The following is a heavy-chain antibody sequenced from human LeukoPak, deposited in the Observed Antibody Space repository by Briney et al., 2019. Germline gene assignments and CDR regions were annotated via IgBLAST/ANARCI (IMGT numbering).Heavy chain of an antibody. CDR3: AKDSHIVAARWFDP. Sequence: AGGSLRLSCAASGFTFSSYGMHWVRQAPGKGLEWVAVISYDGSNKYYADSVKGRFTISRDNSKNTLYLQMNSLRAEDTAVYYCAKDSHIVAARWFDPWGQGTLVTVSS. J-gene: IGHJ5*02. D-gene: IGHD5-12*01. CDR2: ISYDGSNK. V-gene: IGHV3-30*18. CDR1: GFTFSSYG.